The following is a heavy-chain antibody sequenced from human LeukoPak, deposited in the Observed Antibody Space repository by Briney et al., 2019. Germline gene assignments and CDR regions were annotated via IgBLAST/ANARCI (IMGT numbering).Heavy chain of an antibody. D-gene: IGHD3-10*01. CDR2: IYTSGST. CDR3: ARDKMPYYNFGGSPPP. CDR1: GGSISSGSYY. V-gene: IGHV4-61*02. Sequence: SQTLSLTCTVSGGSISSGSYYWSWIRQPAGKGLEWIGRIYTSGSTNYNPSLKSRVTISVDTSKNQFSLKLSSVTAADTAVYYGARDKMPYYNFGGSPPPGGQETLVPVPS. J-gene: IGHJ4*02.